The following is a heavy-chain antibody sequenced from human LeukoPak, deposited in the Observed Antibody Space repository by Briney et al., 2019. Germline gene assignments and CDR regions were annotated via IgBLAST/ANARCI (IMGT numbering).Heavy chain of an antibody. J-gene: IGHJ4*02. D-gene: IGHD6-19*01. Sequence: PSETLSLTCAVYGGSFSGYYWSWIRQPPGKGLEWIGEINHSGSTNYNPSLKSRVTISVDTSKNQFSLKLSSVTAADTAVYYCARVGSRIAVADNFDYWGQGTLVTVSS. CDR3: ARVGSRIAVADNFDY. V-gene: IGHV4-34*01. CDR1: GGSFSGYY. CDR2: INHSGST.